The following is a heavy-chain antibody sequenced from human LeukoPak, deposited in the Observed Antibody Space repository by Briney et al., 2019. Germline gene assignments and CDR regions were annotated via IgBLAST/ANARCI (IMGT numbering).Heavy chain of an antibody. V-gene: IGHV3-21*01. Sequence: GGSLRLSCAASGFTFSSYSMNWVRQAPGKGLEWVSSISSSSSYIYYADSVKGRFTISRDNARNSLYLQMNSLRAEDTAVYYCARGSRFGVVERDAFDIWGQGTTVAVSS. D-gene: IGHD3-3*01. J-gene: IGHJ3*02. CDR2: ISSSSSYI. CDR3: ARGSRFGVVERDAFDI. CDR1: GFTFSSYS.